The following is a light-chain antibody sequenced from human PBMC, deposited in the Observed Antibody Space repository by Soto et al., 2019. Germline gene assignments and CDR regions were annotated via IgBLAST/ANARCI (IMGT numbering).Light chain of an antibody. CDR1: QSISSW. Sequence: DIQKTQSPSTLSASVGDRVTITCRASQSISSWLAWYQQKPGKAPKLLIYKASNLKSGVPSRFSGSGSGTEFTLTISSLQPDDFATYYCQQYNTYSPVTFGQGTKVEIK. CDR3: QQYNTYSPVT. V-gene: IGKV1-5*03. CDR2: KAS. J-gene: IGKJ1*01.